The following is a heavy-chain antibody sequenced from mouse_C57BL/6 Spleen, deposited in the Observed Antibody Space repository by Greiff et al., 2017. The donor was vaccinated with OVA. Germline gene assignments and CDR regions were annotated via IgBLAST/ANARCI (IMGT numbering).Heavy chain of an antibody. Sequence: VQLQQPGAELVKPGASVKLSCKASGYTFTSYWRHGGKQRPGGGREGIGRIDPNSGGTKYNEKFKSKATLTVDKPSSTAYMQLSSLTSEDSAVDYCARWGSLYGGFAYWGQGTLVTVSA. CDR2: IDPNSGGT. J-gene: IGHJ3*01. CDR3: ARWGSLYGGFAY. V-gene: IGHV1-72*01. D-gene: IGHD1-1*01. CDR1: GYTFTSYW.